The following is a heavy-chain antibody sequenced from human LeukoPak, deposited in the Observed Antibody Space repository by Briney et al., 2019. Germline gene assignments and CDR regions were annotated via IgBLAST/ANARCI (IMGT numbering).Heavy chain of an antibody. CDR2: ISSSSSII. CDR1: GFTFSSYS. V-gene: IGHV3-48*01. J-gene: IGHJ3*02. CDR3: ARDSGCGGDCYAFDI. D-gene: IGHD2-21*01. Sequence: PGGSLRLSSAASGFTFSSYSMNWVRQAPGKGLEWVSYISSSSSIIYYADSVKGRFTISRDNAKNSLYLQMNSLRAEDTAVYYCARDSGCGGDCYAFDIWGQGTMVTVSS.